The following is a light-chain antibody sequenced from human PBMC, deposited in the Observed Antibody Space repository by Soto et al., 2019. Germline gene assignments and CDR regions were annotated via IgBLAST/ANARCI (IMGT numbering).Light chain of an antibody. CDR2: DAS. CDR1: QSVSSY. CDR3: QQRRNWPLT. V-gene: IGKV3-11*01. Sequence: EIVLTQSPATLSLSPGERATLSCRASQSVSSYLAWYQQKPGQPPRLLIYDASNRATGIPARFSGSGSGTAFTLTISSLEPEDFAVYYCQQRRNWPLTFGGGTKVEIK. J-gene: IGKJ4*01.